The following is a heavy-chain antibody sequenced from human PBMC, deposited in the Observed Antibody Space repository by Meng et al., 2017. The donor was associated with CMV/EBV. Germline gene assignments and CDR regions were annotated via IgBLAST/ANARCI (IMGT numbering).Heavy chain of an antibody. D-gene: IGHD2/OR15-2a*01. J-gene: IGHJ5*02. CDR1: GASVATDSYY. CDR3: ARETVSASGGIDP. V-gene: IGHV4-61*01. Sequence: SETLSLTCTVSGASVATDSYYWGWIRQPPGKGLEWIGYIYNTGSTKYNPSLQTRVTVSVDTPKNQFSLKSSSVTAADTATYYCARETVSASGGIDPWGRGTLVTVSS. CDR2: IYNTGST.